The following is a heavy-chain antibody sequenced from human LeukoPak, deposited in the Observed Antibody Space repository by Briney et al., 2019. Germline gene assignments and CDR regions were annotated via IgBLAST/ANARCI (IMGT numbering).Heavy chain of an antibody. CDR1: GFTFSYYE. J-gene: IGHJ4*02. Sequence: GGSLRLSCTASGFTFSYYEMNWVRQAPGKGLEWVSYIGSRGRTIYYADSVKGRFTISRDNGKNSLHLQMNSLRAEDTAVYYCAREDYGGSGSYLDYWGQGILVTVSS. CDR2: IGSRGRTI. D-gene: IGHD3-10*01. CDR3: AREDYGGSGSYLDY. V-gene: IGHV3-48*03.